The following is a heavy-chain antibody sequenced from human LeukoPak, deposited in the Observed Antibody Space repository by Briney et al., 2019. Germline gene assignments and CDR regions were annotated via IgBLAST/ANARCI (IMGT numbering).Heavy chain of an antibody. CDR3: ARDRAAGVFDI. CDR2: VYYSGST. D-gene: IGHD3-10*01. V-gene: IGHV4-59*01. J-gene: IGHJ3*02. CDR1: GGSLSSYY. Sequence: SETLSLTCTVSGGSLSSYYWSWIRQPSGKGLEWIGYVYYSGSTNYNPSLKSRVTISIDTSKNQFSLKLSSVTAADTAVYYCARDRAAGVFDIWGQGTMVTVSS.